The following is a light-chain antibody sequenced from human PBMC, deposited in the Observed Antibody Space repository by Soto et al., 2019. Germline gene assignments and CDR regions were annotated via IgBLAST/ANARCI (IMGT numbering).Light chain of an antibody. CDR3: HQYASSPLT. Sequence: EIVLTQSPGTLSLSPGERVTLSCRASQTVGRNYLAWFQQKPGQTPRLLIHGASSRAAGIPDKFSGSGSGTDFTLTISRLEAEDFVVYYCHQYASSPLTFGGGTKIEIK. CDR2: GAS. J-gene: IGKJ4*01. CDR1: QTVGRNY. V-gene: IGKV3-20*01.